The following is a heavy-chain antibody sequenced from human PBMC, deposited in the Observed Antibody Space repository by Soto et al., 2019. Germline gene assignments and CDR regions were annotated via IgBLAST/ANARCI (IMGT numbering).Heavy chain of an antibody. CDR2: IYYGGST. CDR1: CGAISSSSYY. V-gene: IGHV4-39*01. Sequence: SETLSLTFTVCCGAISSSSYYWGWIRQPPGKGLEWIGSIYYGGSTYYNPSLKSRVTISVDTSKNQFSLKLSSVTAADTAVYYCARIYYDSVFDYWGQGTLVTVSS. CDR3: ARIYYDSVFDY. J-gene: IGHJ4*02. D-gene: IGHD3-22*01.